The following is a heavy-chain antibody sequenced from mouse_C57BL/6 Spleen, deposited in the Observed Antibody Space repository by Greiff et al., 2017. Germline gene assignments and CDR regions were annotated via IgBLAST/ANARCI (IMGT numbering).Heavy chain of an antibody. CDR3: AGSSGPAWFAY. D-gene: IGHD3-2*02. V-gene: IGHV1-82*01. Sequence: QVQLQQSGPELVKHGASVKISCKASGYAFSSSWMNWVKQRPGKGLEWIGRIYPGDGDTNYNGKFKGKATLTADKSSSTAYMQLSSLTSEDSAVYFCAGSSGPAWFAYWGQGTLVTVSA. J-gene: IGHJ3*01. CDR1: GYAFSSSW. CDR2: IYPGDGDT.